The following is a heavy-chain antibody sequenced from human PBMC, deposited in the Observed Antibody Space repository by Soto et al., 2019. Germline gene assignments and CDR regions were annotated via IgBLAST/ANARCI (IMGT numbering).Heavy chain of an antibody. V-gene: IGHV3-23*01. CDR1: GFTFSSYA. D-gene: IGHD6-19*01. J-gene: IGHJ3*02. CDR3: AKDVGVVAGFPLDAFDI. CDR2: ISGSGGST. Sequence: GGSLRLSCAASGFTFSSYAMSWVRQAPGKGLEWVSAISGSGGSTYYADSVKGRFTISRDNSKNTLYLQMNSLRAEDTAVYYCAKDVGVVAGFPLDAFDIWGQGTMVTVSS.